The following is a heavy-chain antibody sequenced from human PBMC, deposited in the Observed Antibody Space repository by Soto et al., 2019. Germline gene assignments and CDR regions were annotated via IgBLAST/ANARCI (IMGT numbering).Heavy chain of an antibody. CDR1: GYTLTELS. D-gene: IGHD3-3*01. J-gene: IGHJ6*02. CDR2: FDPEDGET. CDR3: ATLRPQIGVVKPYYYYGMDV. V-gene: IGHV1-24*01. Sequence: ASVKVSCKVSGYTLTELSMHWVRQAPGKGLEWMGGFDPEDGETIYAQKFQGRVTMTEDTSTDTAYMELSSLRSEDTAVYYCATLRPQIGVVKPYYYYGMDVWGQGTTVTVSS.